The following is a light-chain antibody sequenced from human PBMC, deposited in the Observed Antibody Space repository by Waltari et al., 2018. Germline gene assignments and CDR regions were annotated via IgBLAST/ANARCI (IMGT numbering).Light chain of an antibody. J-gene: IGLJ3*02. CDR1: SRDVGGYNY. CDR3: CSYVGSNIYWV. CDR2: DIN. V-gene: IGLV2-11*01. Sequence: QSALTQPRSVSGSPGLSVTISCTGTSRDVGGYNYVSWYQQHTDKAPKLIIYDINKRPSGVPDRFSGSKSGNTASLTISGLQAEDEADYYCCSYVGSNIYWVFGGGTKLTVL.